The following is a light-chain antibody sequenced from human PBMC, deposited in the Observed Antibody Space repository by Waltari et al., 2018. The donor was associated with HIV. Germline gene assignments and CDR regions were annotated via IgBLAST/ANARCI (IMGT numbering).Light chain of an antibody. CDR1: RSNIGDNF. J-gene: IGLJ3*02. CDR3: AAWDDRLLWV. Sequence: QSVLTQPPSASGTAGQRVTISCSGRRSNIGDNFVYWFQQLPGTAPKLLIDRNDQRPSGVPDRFSGSKSGTSASLAISGLRSEDVANYYCAAWDDRLLWVFGGGTILTVL. V-gene: IGLV1-47*01. CDR2: RND.